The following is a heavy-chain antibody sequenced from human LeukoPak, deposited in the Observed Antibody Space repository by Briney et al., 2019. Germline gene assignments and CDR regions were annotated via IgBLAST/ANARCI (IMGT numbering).Heavy chain of an antibody. CDR3: ARHYYDRSDSYSFDY. D-gene: IGHD3-22*01. CDR2: IFSSGST. CDR1: GGSISGYY. J-gene: IGHJ4*02. Sequence: SETLSLTCTVSGGSISGYYWSWIRQPLRKGLEWIGYIFSSGSTNYNPSLKSRVTISEDTSVNQFSLKLSSVTAADTAVYYCARHYYDRSDSYSFDYWGQGTLVTVSS. V-gene: IGHV4-59*08.